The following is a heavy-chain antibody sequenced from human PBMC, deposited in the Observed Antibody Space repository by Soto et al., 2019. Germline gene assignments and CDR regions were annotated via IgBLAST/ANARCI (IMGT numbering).Heavy chain of an antibody. CDR2: ITDYNGST. Sequence: QVQLMQSGAEVKKSGASVKVSCKAYGYTFINYGIIWVRQAPGQGLEWLGWITDYNGSTKYARKFQDRVTMTKDTSTSTAYMEFRSLRSDDTAVYFCARDDFGDLWRSPDVWGQGTMVTVSS. J-gene: IGHJ3*01. V-gene: IGHV1-18*04. D-gene: IGHD4-17*01. CDR3: ARDDFGDLWRSPDV. CDR1: GYTFINYG.